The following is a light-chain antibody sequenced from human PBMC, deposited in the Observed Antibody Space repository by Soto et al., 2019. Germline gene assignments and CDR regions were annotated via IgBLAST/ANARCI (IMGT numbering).Light chain of an antibody. V-gene: IGKV1-39*01. CDR2: AAS. CDR1: QSISSY. CDR3: QQSYSTPLT. J-gene: IGKJ4*01. Sequence: DIQMTQSPSSLSASVGDRVTITFGASQSISSYLNWYQQKPGKAPKLLIYAASSLQSGVPSRFSGSGSGTDSTLTISSLQPEDFATYYCQQSYSTPLTFGGGTKVDIK.